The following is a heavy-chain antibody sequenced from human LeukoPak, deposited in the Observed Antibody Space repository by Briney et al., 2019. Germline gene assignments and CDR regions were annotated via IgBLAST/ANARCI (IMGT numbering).Heavy chain of an antibody. CDR1: GFTFSSYG. V-gene: IGHV3-30*18. CDR3: AEDLEEEYYGSGSYYGIDY. CDR2: ISYDGSNK. D-gene: IGHD3-10*01. Sequence: GGSLRLSCAASGFTFSSYGMHWVRQAPGKGLEWVAVISYDGSNKYYADSVKGRFTISRDNSKNTLYLQMNSLRAEDTAVYYCAEDLEEEYYGSGSYYGIDYWGQGTLVTVSS. J-gene: IGHJ4*02.